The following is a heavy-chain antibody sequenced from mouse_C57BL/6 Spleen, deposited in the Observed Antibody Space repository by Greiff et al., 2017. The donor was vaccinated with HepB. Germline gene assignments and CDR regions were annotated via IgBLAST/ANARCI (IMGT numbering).Heavy chain of an antibody. CDR2: ISNGGGST. CDR3: ARQADYYGSSYVVYYAMDY. Sequence: EVMLVESGGGLVQPGGSLKLSCAASGFTFSDYYMYWVRQTPEKRLEWVAYISNGGGSTYYPDTVKGRFTISRDNAKNTLYLQMSRLKSEDTAMYYCARQADYYGSSYVVYYAMDYWGQGTSVTVSS. CDR1: GFTFSDYY. V-gene: IGHV5-12*01. J-gene: IGHJ4*01. D-gene: IGHD1-1*01.